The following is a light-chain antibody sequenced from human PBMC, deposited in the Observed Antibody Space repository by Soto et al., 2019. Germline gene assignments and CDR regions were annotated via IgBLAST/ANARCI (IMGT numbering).Light chain of an antibody. CDR1: QSIRSY. Sequence: DIQMTQSPSSLSASVGDRVTITCRASQSIRSYLNWYQQKPGKAPKLLIYAASSLQSGVPSRFSGSGSGTEFTLTISSLQPEDFATYYCQQSFTTPLTFGGGTKVDIK. CDR2: AAS. V-gene: IGKV1-39*01. J-gene: IGKJ4*01. CDR3: QQSFTTPLT.